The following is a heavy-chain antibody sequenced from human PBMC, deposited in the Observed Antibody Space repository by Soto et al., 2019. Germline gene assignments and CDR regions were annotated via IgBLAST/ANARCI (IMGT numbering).Heavy chain of an antibody. V-gene: IGHV1-2*04. CDR2: TNPNSGGT. CDR1: GYTFTGYY. CDR3: AREGYAAGTRFDY. D-gene: IGHD6-13*01. Sequence: QVQLVQSGAEVKKPGASVKVSCKASGYTFTGYYIHWVRQAPGQGLEWMGWTNPNSGGTNYAQKFQGWVTMTRDTSISTAYMELTRLRSDDTAVYFCAREGYAAGTRFDYWGQGTLVTVSS. J-gene: IGHJ4*02.